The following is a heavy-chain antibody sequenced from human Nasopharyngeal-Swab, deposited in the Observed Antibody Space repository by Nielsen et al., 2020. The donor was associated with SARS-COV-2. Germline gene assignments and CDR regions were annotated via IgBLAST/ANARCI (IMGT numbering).Heavy chain of an antibody. Sequence: ASVTVSCKASGYTFTNYYIHWVRQAPGQGLEWMGLFNPSGGGTTYAQKLQGRVTMTRAPSTTTVYMEMSNLKSEDTAVYYCARDLYGDFFSYFDLWGRGTLVTVSS. CDR3: ARDLYGDFFSYFDL. D-gene: IGHD4-17*01. J-gene: IGHJ2*01. CDR2: FNPSGGGT. V-gene: IGHV1-46*04. CDR1: GYTFTNYY.